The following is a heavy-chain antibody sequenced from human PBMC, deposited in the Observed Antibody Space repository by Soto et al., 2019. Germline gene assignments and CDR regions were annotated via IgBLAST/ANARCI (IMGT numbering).Heavy chain of an antibody. CDR2: ISGSGGST. CDR3: AKDIGYCSGGSCYSGAFDI. J-gene: IGHJ3*02. D-gene: IGHD2-15*01. Sequence: GSLRLSCAASGFAFNSYAMSWVRQAPGKGLEWVSAISGSGGSTYYADSVKGRFTISRDNSKNTLYLQMNSLRAEDTAVYYCAKDIGYCSGGSCYSGAFDIWGQGTMVTVSS. V-gene: IGHV3-23*01. CDR1: GFAFNSYA.